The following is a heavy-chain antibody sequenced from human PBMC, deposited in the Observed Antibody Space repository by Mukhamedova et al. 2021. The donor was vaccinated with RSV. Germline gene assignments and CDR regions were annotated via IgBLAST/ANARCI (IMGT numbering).Heavy chain of an antibody. Sequence: DDETRYSPSFQGQVTVSADKSTSTVYLQWTSLQASDTAMYYCVREEFGHQGALDFWGQGTKVTVSS. J-gene: IGHJ3*01. CDR2: DDET. CDR3: VREEFGHQGALDF. V-gene: IGHV5-51*01. D-gene: IGHD3-10*01.